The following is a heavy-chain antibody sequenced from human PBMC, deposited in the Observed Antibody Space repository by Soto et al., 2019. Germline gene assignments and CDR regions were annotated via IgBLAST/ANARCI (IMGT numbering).Heavy chain of an antibody. J-gene: IGHJ4*02. V-gene: IGHV2-5*02. CDR3: AHTMAPRILDS. CDR1: GFSLITSGVG. Sequence: QITLKEAGPTLVKPTQTLTLTCSFSGFSLITSGVGLDWLRQPPGKDLEWLALIYWDDDTGYSTSLRNRLTLTKDNSRNQVVLTMTNMDPADTCTYYCAHTMAPRILDSWGQGTLVTVSS. CDR2: IYWDDDT.